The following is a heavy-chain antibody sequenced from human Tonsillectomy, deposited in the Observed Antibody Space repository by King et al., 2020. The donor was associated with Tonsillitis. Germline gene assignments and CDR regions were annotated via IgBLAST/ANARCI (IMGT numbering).Heavy chain of an antibody. V-gene: IGHV1-46*03. CDR2: INPSGGST. Sequence: VQLVESGAEVKKPGASVKVSCTASGYTFTSYYMHWVRQAPGQGLEGMGIINPSGGSTTYAKKFQGRVTMTRDTSTSTVSMELNSLRSEDTAVYYCTRGGTVTLVRVVPWGLWGQGPLVSVSS. CDR3: TRGGTVTLVRVVPWGL. J-gene: IGHJ4*02. CDR1: GYTFTSYY. D-gene: IGHD3-10*01.